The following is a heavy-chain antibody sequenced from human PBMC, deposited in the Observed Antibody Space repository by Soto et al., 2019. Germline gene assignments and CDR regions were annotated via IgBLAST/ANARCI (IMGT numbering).Heavy chain of an antibody. D-gene: IGHD3-10*01. Sequence: PVGSLRLSCAASGFSFSTYWMHWVRQVPGKGLVWVSRINIDGSDTDYADSVKGRFTISRDNTKNILYLQMNSLRAEDSAVYLCARGVSANYGRFDWWGQGTLVTVSS. V-gene: IGHV3-74*01. CDR2: INIDGSDT. CDR1: GFSFSTYW. J-gene: IGHJ4*02. CDR3: ARGVSANYGRFDW.